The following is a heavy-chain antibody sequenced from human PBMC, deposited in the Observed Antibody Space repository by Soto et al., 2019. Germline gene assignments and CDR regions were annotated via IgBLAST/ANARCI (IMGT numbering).Heavy chain of an antibody. D-gene: IGHD3-3*01. CDR3: ARDLFGEWLSL. V-gene: IGHV1-2*02. CDR1: GYTFTAYY. CDR2: VNPNSGGT. J-gene: IGHJ4*02. Sequence: ASVKVSCKASGYTFTAYYMHWVRQAPGQGLEWMGWVNPNSGGTNYAQKFQGRVTMTRDTSITTAYMELSRLRSDDTAVYYCARDLFGEWLSLWGQGTLVTVSS.